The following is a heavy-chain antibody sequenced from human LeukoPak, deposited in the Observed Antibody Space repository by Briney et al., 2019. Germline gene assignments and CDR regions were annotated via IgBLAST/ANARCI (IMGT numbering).Heavy chain of an antibody. CDR2: INHSGST. Sequence: KSSETLSLTCAVYGGSFSNYYWSWIRQPPGKGLEWIGEINHSGSTNYNPSLKSRVTISVDTSKNRFSLKLSSVTAADTAVYYCARKAPGTLDLWGRGALVTVSS. CDR3: ARKAPGTLDL. CDR1: GGSFSNYY. V-gene: IGHV4-34*01. J-gene: IGHJ2*01.